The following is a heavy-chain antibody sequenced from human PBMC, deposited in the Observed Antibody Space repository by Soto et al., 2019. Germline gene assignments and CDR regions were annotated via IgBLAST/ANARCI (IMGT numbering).Heavy chain of an antibody. CDR2: ISWNSGSI. V-gene: IGHV3-9*01. CDR1: GFTFDAYA. J-gene: IGHJ6*02. D-gene: IGHD3-22*01. Sequence: EVQLVESGGGLVQPGRSLRLSCVASGFTFDAYAMHWVRQAPGKGLEWVSGISWNSGSIDYADSVKGRFIISRDNAKNSLYLLMNSLRAEDTALYYCAKHAEGYYYDSSGYSSRSMDVWGHGNTVTVSS. CDR3: AKHAEGYYYDSSGYSSRSMDV.